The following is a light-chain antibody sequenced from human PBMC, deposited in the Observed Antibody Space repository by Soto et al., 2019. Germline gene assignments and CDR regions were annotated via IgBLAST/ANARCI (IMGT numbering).Light chain of an antibody. J-gene: IGKJ3*01. V-gene: IGKV1D-12*01. CDR3: QQANRIPFS. Sequence: DIQMTHSPSSVSSSVGDRVPITCRASQGISRWLAWYQQKPGKAPKLLIYTATSLQSGVPSRFSGSGSGTDITLAINNLQPEDFGTYYCQQANRIPFSFGPGTKVDI. CDR2: TAT. CDR1: QGISRW.